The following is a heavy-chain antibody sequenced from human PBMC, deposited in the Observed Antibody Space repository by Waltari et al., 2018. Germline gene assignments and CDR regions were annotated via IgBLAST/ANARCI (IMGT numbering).Heavy chain of an antibody. CDR3: ARGPAYCGGDCYSGGFDY. CDR2: MKPNRGNT. Sequence: QVQLVQSGAEVKKPGASVKVSCKASGYTFTSYDINWVRQATGQGLEWMGWMKPNRGNTGYAQKFKGRVTMTRNTSISTAYMELSSLRSEDTAVYYCARGPAYCGGDCYSGGFDYWGQGTLVTVSS. V-gene: IGHV1-8*01. D-gene: IGHD2-21*01. J-gene: IGHJ4*02. CDR1: GYTFTSYD.